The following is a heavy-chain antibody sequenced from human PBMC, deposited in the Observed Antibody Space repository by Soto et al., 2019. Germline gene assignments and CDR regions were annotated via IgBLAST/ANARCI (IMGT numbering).Heavy chain of an antibody. V-gene: IGHV3-66*01. Sequence: EVQLVESGGGLVQPGGSLRLSCAASGFTVSSNYMSWVRQTPGKGLEWVSVIYSGGSTYYADSVKGRFTISRDSSKNTLYLQMNSLRAEDTAVYYCARVVPDAFDIWGQGTMVTVSS. D-gene: IGHD2-15*01. CDR2: IYSGGST. CDR1: GFTVSSNY. CDR3: ARVVPDAFDI. J-gene: IGHJ3*02.